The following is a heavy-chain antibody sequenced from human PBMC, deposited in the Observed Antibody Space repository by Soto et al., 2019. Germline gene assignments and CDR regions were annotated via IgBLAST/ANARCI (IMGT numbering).Heavy chain of an antibody. D-gene: IGHD6-6*01. Sequence: QVQLVQSGAEVKKPGSSVKVSCKASGGTFSSYAISWVRQAPGQGLEWMGGIIPIFGTANYAQKSQGRVTITEDKSTSTAYTELSSLSTEDTAVYYCARVASIAARPGLAFDIWGQGTMVTVSS. V-gene: IGHV1-69*06. J-gene: IGHJ3*02. CDR3: ARVASIAARPGLAFDI. CDR1: GGTFSSYA. CDR2: IIPIFGTA.